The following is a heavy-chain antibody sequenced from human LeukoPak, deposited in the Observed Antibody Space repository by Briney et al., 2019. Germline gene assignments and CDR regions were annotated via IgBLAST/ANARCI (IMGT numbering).Heavy chain of an antibody. CDR3: ARRRIAAAGDFQH. J-gene: IGHJ1*01. Sequence: GESLRISCKGSGYSFTSYWITWVRQMPGKGLEWMGRIDPSDSYTNYSPSFRGHVTISADKSISTAYLQWSSLKASDTAVYYCARRRIAAAGDFQHWGQGTLVTVSS. CDR1: GYSFTSYW. D-gene: IGHD6-13*01. V-gene: IGHV5-10-1*01. CDR2: IDPSDSYT.